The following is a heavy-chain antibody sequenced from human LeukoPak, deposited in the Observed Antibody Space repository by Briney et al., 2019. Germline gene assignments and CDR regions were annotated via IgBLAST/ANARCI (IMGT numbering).Heavy chain of an antibody. Sequence: GGSLRLSCAASGFTFSNAWMSWVRQAPGKGLEWVGRIKSKTDGGTTDYAAPVKGRFTISRDDSKNTLYLQMNSLKTEDTAVYYCTTVRRNCSSTSVVDYWGQGTLVTVSS. CDR2: IKSKTDGGTT. CDR1: GFTFSNAW. V-gene: IGHV3-15*01. D-gene: IGHD2-2*01. J-gene: IGHJ4*02. CDR3: TTVRRNCSSTSVVDY.